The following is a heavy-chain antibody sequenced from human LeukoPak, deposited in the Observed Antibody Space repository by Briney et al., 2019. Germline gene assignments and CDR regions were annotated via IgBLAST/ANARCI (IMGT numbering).Heavy chain of an antibody. D-gene: IGHD3/OR15-3a*01. J-gene: IGHJ4*02. CDR3: AEGLRRDYYFDY. CDR1: GGTFISYA. CDR2: IIPILGIA. V-gene: IGHV1-69*04. Sequence: SVKVSCKASGGTFISYAISWVRQAPGQGLEWMGRIIPILGIANYAQKFQGRVTITADKSTSTAYMELSSLRSEDTAVYYCAEGLRRDYYFDYWGQGTLVTVSS.